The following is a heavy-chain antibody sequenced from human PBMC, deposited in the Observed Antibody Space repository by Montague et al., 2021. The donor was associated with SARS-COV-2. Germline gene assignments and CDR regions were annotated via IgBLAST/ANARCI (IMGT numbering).Heavy chain of an antibody. CDR2: IDHSGNT. CDR3: ARDQTVLEWIWYGMGV. CDR1: GGSFSTYY. J-gene: IGHJ6*02. V-gene: IGHV4-34*01. Sequence: SETLSLTCAVYGGSFSTYYWAWIRQSPGKGLEWIGNIDHSGNTXXXPSXXXRVSISVDTSSSQFSLYLTSVTAADAAVYYCARDQTVLEWIWYGMGVWGPGTTVTVSS. D-gene: IGHD3-3*01.